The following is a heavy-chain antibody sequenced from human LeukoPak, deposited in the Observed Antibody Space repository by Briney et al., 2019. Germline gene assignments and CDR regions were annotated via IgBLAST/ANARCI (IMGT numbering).Heavy chain of an antibody. J-gene: IGHJ3*02. CDR2: IYPGDSDT. CDR1: GYSFTSYW. Sequence: GVSLKISCKGSGYSFTSYWIDWVRQMPGKGLEWMRIIYPGDSDTRYSPSFQGQVTISADKSISTAYLQWSSLKASDTAMYYCASRTTVVTGAFDIWGQGTMVTVSS. CDR3: ASRTTVVTGAFDI. D-gene: IGHD4-23*01. V-gene: IGHV5-51*01.